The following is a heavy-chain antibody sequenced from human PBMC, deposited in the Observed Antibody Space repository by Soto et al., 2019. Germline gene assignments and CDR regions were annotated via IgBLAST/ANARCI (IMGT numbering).Heavy chain of an antibody. D-gene: IGHD3-10*01. Sequence: PGGSLKLSCAASGCTFSSYAMSWVRQAPGEGLEWVSAISGSGGSTYYADSVKGRFTISRDNSKNTLYLQMSSLRAEDTAVYYCAKTFGEALYRIKWFGELLYFDYWGQGTLVTGS. CDR3: AKTFGEALYRIKWFGELLYFDY. J-gene: IGHJ4*02. CDR1: GCTFSSYA. CDR2: ISGSGGST. V-gene: IGHV3-23*01.